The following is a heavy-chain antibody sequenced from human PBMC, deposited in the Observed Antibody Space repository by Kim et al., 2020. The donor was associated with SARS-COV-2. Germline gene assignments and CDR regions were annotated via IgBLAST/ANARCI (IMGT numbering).Heavy chain of an antibody. J-gene: IGHJ4*02. Sequence: SVKVSCKTSGYTFSNSAVQWVRQARGQGLEWMGWIGVGGGNTHYAQNLQDRVTITRDMSTSTAYTELSSLTSEDTAVYYCAAEIYPPGGGDCCHFDYWGQGTLVTVSS. CDR1: GYTFSNSA. D-gene: IGHD2-21*02. CDR3: AAEIYPPGGGDCCHFDY. CDR2: IGVGGGNT. V-gene: IGHV1-58*01.